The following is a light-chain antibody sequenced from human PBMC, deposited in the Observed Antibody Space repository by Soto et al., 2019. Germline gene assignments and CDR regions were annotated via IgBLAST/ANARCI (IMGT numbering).Light chain of an antibody. CDR1: QGISSY. J-gene: IGKJ1*01. CDR2: AAS. V-gene: IGKV1-8*01. CDR3: QQYYSYPRT. Sequence: AIRMTQSPSSLSASTGDRVTITCRASQGISSYLAWYQQKPGKAPKRLIYAASTLQSGVPSRFNGSGSGTDFTLTISCLQSEDFATYYCQQYYSYPRTFGQGTKVEIK.